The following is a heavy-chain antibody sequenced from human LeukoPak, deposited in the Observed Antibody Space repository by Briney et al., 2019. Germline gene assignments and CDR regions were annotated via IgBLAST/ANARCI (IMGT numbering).Heavy chain of an antibody. CDR3: AKPARTDYADY. CDR2: INGSGDRT. CDR1: GFTFSSYA. J-gene: IGHJ4*02. D-gene: IGHD1-14*01. Sequence: GGSLRLSCAASGFTFSSYAMNWVRQAPGKGLEWVSSINGSGDRTYYADSVKGRFTISRENSKNTLYLQMNSLRAEDTALYYCAKPARTDYADYWGQGTLVTVSS. V-gene: IGHV3-23*01.